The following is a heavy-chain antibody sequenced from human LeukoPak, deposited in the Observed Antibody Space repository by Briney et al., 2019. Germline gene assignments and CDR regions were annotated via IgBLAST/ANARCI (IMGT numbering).Heavy chain of an antibody. J-gene: IGHJ4*02. CDR1: GFTFSSYS. D-gene: IGHD5-18*01. CDR2: ISSSYI. Sequence: GGSLRLSCAASGFTFSSYSMNWVRQAPGRGLEWVSSISSSYIYYADSVKGRFTISRDNAKNSLYLQMNSLRAEDTAVYYCARAGGGYSYADYWGQGTLVTVSS. V-gene: IGHV3-21*01. CDR3: ARAGGGYSYADY.